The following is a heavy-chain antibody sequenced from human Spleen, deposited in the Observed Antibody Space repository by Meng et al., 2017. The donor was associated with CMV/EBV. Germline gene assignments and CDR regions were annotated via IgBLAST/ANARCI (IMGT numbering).Heavy chain of an antibody. D-gene: IGHD2-2*01. CDR2: IRYDGSNK. CDR3: AKDLWPDYCSSTSCYAYYYYGMDV. CDR1: GFTFSTYA. J-gene: IGHJ6*02. V-gene: IGHV3-30*02. Sequence: GGSLRLSCAASGFTFSTYAMSWVRQAPGKGLEWVAFIRYDGSNKYYADSVKGRFTISRDNSKNTLYLQMNSLRAEDTAVYYCAKDLWPDYCSSTSCYAYYYYGMDVWGQGTTVTVSS.